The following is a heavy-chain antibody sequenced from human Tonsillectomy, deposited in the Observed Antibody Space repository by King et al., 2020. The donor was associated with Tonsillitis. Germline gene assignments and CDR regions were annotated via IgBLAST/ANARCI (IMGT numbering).Heavy chain of an antibody. V-gene: IGHV4-39*07. Sequence: LQLQESGPGLVKPSETLSLTCTVSGGSISSSSYYWGWIRQPPGKGLEWIGTTYYTGSTYYTPSLKSRVTISVHTSKNQFSLNLSSVTAADTAVYYCAGSGLRYFDWSQDYWGQGTLVTVSS. CDR3: AGSGLRYFDWSQDY. CDR2: TYYTGST. CDR1: GGSISSSSYY. J-gene: IGHJ4*02. D-gene: IGHD3-9*01.